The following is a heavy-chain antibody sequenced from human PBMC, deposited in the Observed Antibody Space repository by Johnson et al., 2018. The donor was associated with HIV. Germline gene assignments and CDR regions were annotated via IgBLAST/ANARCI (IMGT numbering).Heavy chain of an antibody. CDR1: GFTFSS. Sequence: QVQLVESGGGVVRPGGSLRLSCAASGFTFSSMHWDRQAPGKGLEWVAVISHDGSHKYYADSVKGQFTISRDNSKNTLHLQMNSLRVEDTAMYYCARGPILEWLSGDGFDMWGQGTMVTVSS. CDR3: ARGPILEWLSGDGFDM. J-gene: IGHJ3*02. V-gene: IGHV3-30*03. D-gene: IGHD3-3*01. CDR2: ISHDGSHK.